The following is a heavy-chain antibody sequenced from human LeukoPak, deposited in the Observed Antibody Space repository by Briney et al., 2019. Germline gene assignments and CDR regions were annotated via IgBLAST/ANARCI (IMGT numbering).Heavy chain of an antibody. Sequence: SETLSLTCTVSGGSVSSGSYYWSWIRQPPGKGLEWIGYISYSGNTNYNPSLKSRVTISVDTSKNQFSLKLSSVTAADTAVYYCARGRFGVVIAGLYYYYGMDVWGQGTTVTVSS. V-gene: IGHV4-61*01. D-gene: IGHD3-3*01. CDR1: GGSVSSGSYY. CDR3: ARGRFGVVIAGLYYYYGMDV. J-gene: IGHJ6*02. CDR2: ISYSGNT.